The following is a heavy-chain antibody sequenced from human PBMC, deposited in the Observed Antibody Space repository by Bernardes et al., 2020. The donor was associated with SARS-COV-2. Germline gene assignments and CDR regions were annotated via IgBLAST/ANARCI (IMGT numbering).Heavy chain of an antibody. J-gene: IGHJ4*02. CDR3: ARHRTNGGDFDY. D-gene: IGHD7-27*01. Sequence: SETLSLTCTVSGGSISSYYWSWIRQPPGKGLEWIGYIYYSGSTNYNPSLKSRVTISVDTSKNQFSLKLSSVTAADTAVYYCARHRTNGGDFDYWGQGTLVTVSS. CDR1: GGSISSYY. CDR2: IYYSGST. V-gene: IGHV4-59*08.